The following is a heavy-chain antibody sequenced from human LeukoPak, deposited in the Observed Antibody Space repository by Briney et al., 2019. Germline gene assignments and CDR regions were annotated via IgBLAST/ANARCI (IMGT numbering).Heavy chain of an antibody. V-gene: IGHV5-51*01. CDR1: GYSFTSYW. CDR3: ARHGGSGPLGVKDAFDI. Sequence: GESLKISCKGSGYSFTSYWIGWVRQMPGKGLVWMGIIYPGDSDTRYSPSFQGQVTVSADKSISTAYLQWSSLKASDTAMYYCARHGGSGPLGVKDAFDIWGQGTMVTVSS. J-gene: IGHJ3*02. CDR2: IYPGDSDT. D-gene: IGHD2-21*01.